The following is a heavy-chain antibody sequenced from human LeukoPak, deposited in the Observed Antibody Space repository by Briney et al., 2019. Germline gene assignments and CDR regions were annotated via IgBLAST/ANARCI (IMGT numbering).Heavy chain of an antibody. CDR1: GYSISSGYY. V-gene: IGHV4-38-2*01. D-gene: IGHD5-24*01. CDR2: IYHSGST. Sequence: SETLSLTCAVSGYSISSGYYWGWTRPPPGKGLEWIGSIYHSGSTYYNPSLKSRVTISVDTSKNQFSLKLSSVTAADTAVYYCARLQSWFDPWGQGTLVTVSS. CDR3: ARLQSWFDP. J-gene: IGHJ5*02.